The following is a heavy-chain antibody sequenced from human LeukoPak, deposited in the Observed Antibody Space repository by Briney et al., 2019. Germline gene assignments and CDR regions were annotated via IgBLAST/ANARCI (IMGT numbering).Heavy chain of an antibody. V-gene: IGHV3-23*01. D-gene: IGHD3-22*01. J-gene: IGHJ5*02. CDR2: ISGSGGST. CDR3: AKDRIATYYYDSSGRGGFDP. Sequence: GGSLRLSCAASGFNFSSYAMSWVRQAPGKGLEWVSAISGSGGSTYYADSVKGRFTISRDNSKNTLYLQMNSLRAEDTAVYYCAKDRIATYYYDSSGRGGFDPWGQGTLVTVSS. CDR1: GFNFSSYA.